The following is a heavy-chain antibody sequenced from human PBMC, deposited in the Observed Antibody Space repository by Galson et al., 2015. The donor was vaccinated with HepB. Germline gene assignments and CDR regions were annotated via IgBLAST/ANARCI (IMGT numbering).Heavy chain of an antibody. V-gene: IGHV1-18*01. J-gene: IGHJ4*02. CDR2: ISAYNGNT. D-gene: IGHD3-16*02. CDR3: ARAPFDYDYIWGSYRSFDY. CDR1: GYTFTSYG. Sequence: SVKVSCKASGYTFTSYGISWVRLAPGQGLEWMGWISAYNGNTNYTQKVQGRVTMTTDTSTSTAYMELRSLTSDDTAVYYCARAPFDYDYIWGSYRSFDYWGQGTLVTVSS.